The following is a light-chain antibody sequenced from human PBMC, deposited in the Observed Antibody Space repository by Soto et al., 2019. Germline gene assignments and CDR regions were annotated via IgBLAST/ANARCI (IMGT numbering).Light chain of an antibody. V-gene: IGLV2-14*01. CDR3: SSFTSSSTFTYV. CDR1: ISDVGGYEY. J-gene: IGLJ1*01. CDR2: AVS. Sequence: QSAVTQPASVSVSPGQSITISCTGTISDVGGYEYVSWYQQHPGKAPKLMIYAVSNRPSGVSTRFSGSKSGNTASLTISGLQADDEADYYCSSFTSSSTFTYVFGTGTKVNVL.